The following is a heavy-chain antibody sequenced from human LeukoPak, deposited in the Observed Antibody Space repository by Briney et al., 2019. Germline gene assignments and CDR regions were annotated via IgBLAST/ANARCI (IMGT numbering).Heavy chain of an antibody. J-gene: IGHJ4*02. CDR1: GGSISSGGHY. Sequence: PSETLSLTCTVSGGSISSGGHYWSWIRQHPGKGLEWIGYIYYSGSSYYNPSLKSRVTISVDTSKNQFSLKLSSVTAADTAVYYCARTNDYYDSSGYEYYFDYWGQGTLVTVSS. CDR2: IYYSGSS. D-gene: IGHD3-22*01. CDR3: ARTNDYYDSSGYEYYFDY. V-gene: IGHV4-31*03.